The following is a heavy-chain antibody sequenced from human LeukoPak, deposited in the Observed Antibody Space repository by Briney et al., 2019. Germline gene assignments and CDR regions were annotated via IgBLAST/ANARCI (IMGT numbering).Heavy chain of an antibody. D-gene: IGHD1-7*01. V-gene: IGHV4-34*01. J-gene: IGHJ5*02. CDR3: APRVYNWNYGWFDP. CDR1: GGSFSGYY. CDR2: INHSGST. Sequence: SETLSLTCAVYGGSFSGYYWSWIRQPPGKGLEWIGEINHSGSTNYNSSLKSRVTISVGTSKNQFSLKLSSVTAADTAVYYCAPRVYNWNYGWFDPWGQGTLVTVSS.